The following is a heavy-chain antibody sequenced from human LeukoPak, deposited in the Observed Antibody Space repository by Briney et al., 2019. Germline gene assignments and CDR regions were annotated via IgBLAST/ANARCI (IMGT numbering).Heavy chain of an antibody. J-gene: IGHJ3*02. CDR2: INIDESTA. D-gene: IGHD2-21*02. V-gene: IGHV3-74*01. CDR1: GFTFSNYW. CDR3: AKDGAYCGGDCYPRGAFDI. Sequence: QSGGSLRLSCVASGFTFSNYWLHWVRQAPGKGLVWVSRINIDESTANYADSVKGRFTISRDNAKNTLYLQMNSLRAEDTAVYYCAKDGAYCGGDCYPRGAFDIWGQGTMVTVSS.